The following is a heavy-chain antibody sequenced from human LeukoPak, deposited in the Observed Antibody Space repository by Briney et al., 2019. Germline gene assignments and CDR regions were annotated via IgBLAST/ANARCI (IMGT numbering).Heavy chain of an antibody. CDR1: GFTFSSYG. CDR2: ISGSGRTI. CDR3: ARDWVGSFDAFDV. D-gene: IGHD6-25*01. Sequence: GGSLRLSCAASGFTFSSYGMSWIRQAPGKGLEWISYISGSGRTIHYADSVKGRLTISRDNAKNSLYLQMNSLRAEDTAVYYCARDWVGSFDAFDVWGQGTMVTVSS. V-gene: IGHV3-11*01. J-gene: IGHJ3*01.